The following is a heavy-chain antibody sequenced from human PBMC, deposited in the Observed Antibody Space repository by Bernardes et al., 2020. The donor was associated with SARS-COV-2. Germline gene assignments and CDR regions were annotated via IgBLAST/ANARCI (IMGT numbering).Heavy chain of an antibody. CDR1: GFTFSSNY. Sequence: GGSLRLSCAASGFTFSSNYMSWVRQAPGKGLEWVSVIYSGGDTYYADSVKGRFTISRDNSKNTLYLQMNSLRPEDTAVYYCSTERQNRTGTTYYYYGMDVCGHGTTVTVAS. CDR2: IYSGGDT. CDR3: STERQNRTGTTYYYYGMDV. J-gene: IGHJ6*02. V-gene: IGHV3-66*02. D-gene: IGHD1-7*01.